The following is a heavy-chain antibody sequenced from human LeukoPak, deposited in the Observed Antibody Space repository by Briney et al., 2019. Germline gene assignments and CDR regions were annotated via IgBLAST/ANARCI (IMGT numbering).Heavy chain of an antibody. J-gene: IGHJ6*02. CDR3: ARVLMGYSYGSPDPNCCYGLDV. V-gene: IGHV4-59*01. Sequence: SETLSLTCTVSGVSIKNYYWSWIRQPPAKGLEWIGYVSNSGNTKYSASLKSRVTISVDTSKNQFSLKMSSVTTADTAVYYCARVLMGYSYGSPDPNCCYGLDVWGQGTTVTVPS. D-gene: IGHD5-18*01. CDR1: GVSIKNYY. CDR2: VSNSGNT.